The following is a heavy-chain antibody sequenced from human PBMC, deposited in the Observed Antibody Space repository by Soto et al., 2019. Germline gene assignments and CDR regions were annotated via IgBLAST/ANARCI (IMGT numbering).Heavy chain of an antibody. CDR3: ARDQYYDFWSGYGYYYYGMDV. J-gene: IGHJ6*02. Sequence: GGSLRLSCAASGFTFSSYWMSWVRQAPGKGLEWVANIKQDGSEKYYVDSVKGRFTISRDNAKNSLYLQMNSLRAEDTAVYYCARDQYYDFWSGYGYYYYGMDVWGQGTTVTVSS. V-gene: IGHV3-7*01. CDR2: IKQDGSEK. CDR1: GFTFSSYW. D-gene: IGHD3-3*01.